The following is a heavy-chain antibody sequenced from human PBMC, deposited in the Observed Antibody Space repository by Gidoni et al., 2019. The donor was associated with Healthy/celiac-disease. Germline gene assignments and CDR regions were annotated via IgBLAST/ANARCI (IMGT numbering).Heavy chain of an antibody. V-gene: IGHV4-59*01. CDR2: IYYSGST. CDR3: ARLKMAGYSSSWDFDY. D-gene: IGHD6-13*01. J-gene: IGHJ4*02. CDR1: GGSISSYH. Sequence: QVQLQESGPGLVKPSETLSLTCTVSGGSISSYHWSWIRQPPGKGLEWIGYIYYSGSTNYNPSLKSRVTISVDTSKNQFSLKLSSVTAADTAVYYCARLKMAGYSSSWDFDYWGQGTLVTVSS.